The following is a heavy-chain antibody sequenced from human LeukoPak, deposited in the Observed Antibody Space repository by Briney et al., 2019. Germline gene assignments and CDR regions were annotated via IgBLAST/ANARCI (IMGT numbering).Heavy chain of an antibody. V-gene: IGHV3-48*01. Sequence: GGSLRLSCAASGFTFTGYTMNWVRQAPGKGLEWVSYISSSSSTIYYADSVKGRFTISRDNAKNSLYLQMNSLRAEDTAVYYCARAVSYGPSHMDVWGKGTTVTISS. CDR3: ARAVSYGPSHMDV. CDR2: ISSSSSTI. J-gene: IGHJ6*03. D-gene: IGHD5-18*01. CDR1: GFTFTGYT.